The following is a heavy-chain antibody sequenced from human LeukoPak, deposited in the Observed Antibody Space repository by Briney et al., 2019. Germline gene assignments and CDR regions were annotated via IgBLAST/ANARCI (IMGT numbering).Heavy chain of an antibody. Sequence: PGGSLRLSCAVSGITLSNYGMSWVRLAPGKGLEWVAGISDSGGRINYADSVKGRFTISRDNSKNTLYLQMNSLRAEDTAVYFCAKRGVVIRVILVGFHKEAYYFDSWGQGALVTVSS. CDR3: AKRGVVIRVILVGFHKEAYYFDS. CDR2: ISDSGGRI. V-gene: IGHV3-23*01. CDR1: GITLSNYG. J-gene: IGHJ4*02. D-gene: IGHD3-22*01.